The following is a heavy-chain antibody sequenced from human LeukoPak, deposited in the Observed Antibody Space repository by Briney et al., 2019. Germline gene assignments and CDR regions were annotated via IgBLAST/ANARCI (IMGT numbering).Heavy chain of an antibody. CDR3: AGHLNYYLDY. Sequence: GGSLRLSCAASGFTFSSYSMNWVRQAPGKGLEWVSYISSSSSTIYYADSVKGRFTISRDNAKNTLYLQMNSLRAEDTAVYYCAGHLNYYLDYWGQGTLVTVSS. CDR2: ISSSSSTI. D-gene: IGHD3-10*01. V-gene: IGHV3-48*04. J-gene: IGHJ4*02. CDR1: GFTFSSYS.